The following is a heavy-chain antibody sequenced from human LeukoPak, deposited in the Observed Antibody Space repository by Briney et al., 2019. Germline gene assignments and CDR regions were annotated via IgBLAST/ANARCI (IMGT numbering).Heavy chain of an antibody. D-gene: IGHD6-6*01. CDR1: GFTFDDYA. Sequence: GGSLRLSCAASGFTFDDYAVHWVRQAPGKGLEWVSLISWDGGSTYYADSVKGRFTISRDNSKNSLYLQMNSLRAEDTALYYCAKAHVEYNSSDGGYYFDYWGQGTLVTVSS. J-gene: IGHJ4*02. CDR2: ISWDGGST. V-gene: IGHV3-43D*03. CDR3: AKAHVEYNSSDGGYYFDY.